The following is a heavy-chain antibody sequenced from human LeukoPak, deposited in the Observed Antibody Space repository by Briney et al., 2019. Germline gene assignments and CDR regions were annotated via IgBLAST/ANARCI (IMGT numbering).Heavy chain of an antibody. CDR3: AKDRYDYGDYCFDY. Sequence: PGGSLRLSCAASGFTFSSYWMHWVRQAPGKGLVWVSRINSDGSSTSYADSVKGRFTISRDNAKNTLYLQMNSLRAEDTAVYYCAKDRYDYGDYCFDYWGQGTLVTVSS. J-gene: IGHJ4*02. D-gene: IGHD4-17*01. CDR1: GFTFSSYW. CDR2: INSDGSST. V-gene: IGHV3-74*01.